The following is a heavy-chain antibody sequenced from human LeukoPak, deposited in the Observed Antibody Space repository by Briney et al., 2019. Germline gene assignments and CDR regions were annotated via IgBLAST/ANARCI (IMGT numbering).Heavy chain of an antibody. CDR3: AREMVRGVIGGYLDY. CDR2: MNPKSGNT. Sequence: ASVNVSCKASGYTFTSYNINWVSQATGQGLEWMGWMNPKSGNTGYAQKFQGRVTMTRKTSISTAYMELSSLRSEDTDVHCCAREMVRGVIGGYLDYWGQGTLVSVSS. D-gene: IGHD3-10*01. CDR1: GYTFTSYN. J-gene: IGHJ4*02. V-gene: IGHV1-8*01.